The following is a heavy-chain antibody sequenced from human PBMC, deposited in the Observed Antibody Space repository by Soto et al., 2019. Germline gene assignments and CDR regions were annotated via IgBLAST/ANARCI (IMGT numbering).Heavy chain of an antibody. CDR2: IKYDGSTT. V-gene: IGHV3-74*01. CDR3: ARGIRGHYGKDV. Sequence: EVQLVESGGGLVKPGGSLKLSCAGSGLTFSDYGIHWVRQAPGKGLMWVSRIKYDGSTTNYADSVQGRFTVSRDNAKNTLYLQMNSLRAEDTALYYCARGIRGHYGKDVWGQGTTVSVSS. CDR1: GLTFSDYG. J-gene: IGHJ6*02. D-gene: IGHD3-10*01.